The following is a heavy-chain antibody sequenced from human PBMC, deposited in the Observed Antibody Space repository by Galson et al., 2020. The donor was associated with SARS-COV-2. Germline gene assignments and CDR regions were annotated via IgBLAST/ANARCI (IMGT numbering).Heavy chain of an antibody. J-gene: IGHJ3*02. CDR2: ISSSSSYI. CDR1: GFTFSSYS. D-gene: IGHD1-1*01. V-gene: IGHV3-21*01. CDR3: ARDKGMATSRTDAFDI. Sequence: GGSLRLSCAASGFTFSSYSMNWVRQAPGKGLEWVSSISSSSSYIYYADSVKGRFTISRDNAKNSLYLQMNSLRAEDTAVYYCARDKGMATSRTDAFDIWGQGTMVTVSS.